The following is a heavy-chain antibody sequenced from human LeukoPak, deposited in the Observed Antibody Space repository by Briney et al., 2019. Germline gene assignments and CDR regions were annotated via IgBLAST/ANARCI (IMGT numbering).Heavy chain of an antibody. CDR3: ARLSDGGYY. CDR2: IKQDGSEK. D-gene: IGHD2-21*02. J-gene: IGHJ4*02. V-gene: IGHV3-7*01. Sequence: GGSVRLSCAASGFTFSSYWISWVRQAPGKGLEWVANIKQDGSEKYYVDSVKGRFTISRDNAKNSLYLQMNSLRAEDTAVYYCARLSDGGYYWGQGPLVTVSS. CDR1: GFTFSSYW.